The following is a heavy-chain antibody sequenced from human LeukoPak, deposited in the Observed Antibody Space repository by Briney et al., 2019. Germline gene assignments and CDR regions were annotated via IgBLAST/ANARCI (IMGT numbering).Heavy chain of an antibody. V-gene: IGHV3-7*04. D-gene: IGHD2-21*02. CDR2: IHQDGNEK. CDR1: GFTFRTYW. Sequence: GGSLRLCCAASGFTFRTYWLSWVRQAPGKGLEWVANIHQDGNEKYYVDSVKGWFTISRDNAKNSLYLQMNSLRVEDTAVYYCARGDDFSGDYWGQGTLVTVSS. CDR3: ARGDDFSGDY. J-gene: IGHJ4*02.